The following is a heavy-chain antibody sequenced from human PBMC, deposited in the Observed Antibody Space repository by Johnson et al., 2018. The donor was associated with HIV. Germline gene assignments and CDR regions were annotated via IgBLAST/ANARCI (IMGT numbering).Heavy chain of an antibody. CDR1: GFTFDDYA. J-gene: IGHJ3*02. V-gene: IGHV3-9*01. D-gene: IGHD1-26*01. CDR3: AKERVGATGGAFDI. CDR2: ISWNSGSI. Sequence: EVQLVESGGGLVQPGRSLRLSCAASGFTFDDYAMHWVRQAPGKGLEWVSGISWNSGSIGYADSVKGRFTISRDNAKNSLYLQMNSLRAEDTALYYCAKERVGATGGAFDIWGQGTMVTVSS.